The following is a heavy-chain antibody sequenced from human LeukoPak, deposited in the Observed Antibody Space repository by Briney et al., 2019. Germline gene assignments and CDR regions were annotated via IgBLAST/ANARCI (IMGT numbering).Heavy chain of an antibody. Sequence: PSETLSLTCTVSGYSISSGYYWGWIRRLPGTRLEWIGSFYYGGSTYYNPSLKSRVTISVDTSKNQFSLKLNSVTAADTAVYYCARNYYDSSDYFDPWGQGALVTVSS. CDR1: GYSISSGYY. D-gene: IGHD3-22*01. V-gene: IGHV4-38-2*02. J-gene: IGHJ5*02. CDR3: ARNYYDSSDYFDP. CDR2: FYYGGST.